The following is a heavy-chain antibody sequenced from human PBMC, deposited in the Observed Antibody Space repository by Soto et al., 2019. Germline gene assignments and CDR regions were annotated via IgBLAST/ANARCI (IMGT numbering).Heavy chain of an antibody. CDR3: AKGSFSSSLVYFDY. Sequence: GGSLRLSCAASGFTFSSYAMTWVRQAPGKGLEWVSAISGGDGSTYYADSVKGRFTISRDNSKNTLYLHMNSLRAEDTAVYYCAKGSFSSSLVYFDYWGQGTLVTVSS. CDR1: GFTFSSYA. J-gene: IGHJ4*02. CDR2: ISGGDGST. D-gene: IGHD6-6*01. V-gene: IGHV3-23*01.